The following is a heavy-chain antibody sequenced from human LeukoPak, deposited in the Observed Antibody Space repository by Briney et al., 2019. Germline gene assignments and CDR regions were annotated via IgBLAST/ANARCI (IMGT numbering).Heavy chain of an antibody. Sequence: PGGSLRLSCAASGFTFNYYWMSWVRQAPGKGLGWVANIKKDGSEKYYVDSVKGRFTISRDNAQNSLFLQMNSLRAEDTAVYYCARDAWGVDYWGQGTLVTVSS. CDR1: GFTFNYYW. CDR3: ARDAWGVDY. D-gene: IGHD7-27*01. J-gene: IGHJ4*02. CDR2: IKKDGSEK. V-gene: IGHV3-7*01.